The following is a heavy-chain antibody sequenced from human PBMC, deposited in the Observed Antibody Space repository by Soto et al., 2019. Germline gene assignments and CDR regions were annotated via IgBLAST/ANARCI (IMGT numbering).Heavy chain of an antibody. CDR1: GFTFSSYG. V-gene: IGHV3-33*01. Sequence: LSCAASGFTFSSYGMHWVRQAPGKGLEWVAVIWYDGSNKYYADSVKGRFTISRDNSKNTLYLQMNSLRAEDTAVYYCAFGRRFLEWSPFDYWGQGTLVTVSS. CDR3: AFGRRFLEWSPFDY. D-gene: IGHD3-3*01. J-gene: IGHJ4*02. CDR2: IWYDGSNK.